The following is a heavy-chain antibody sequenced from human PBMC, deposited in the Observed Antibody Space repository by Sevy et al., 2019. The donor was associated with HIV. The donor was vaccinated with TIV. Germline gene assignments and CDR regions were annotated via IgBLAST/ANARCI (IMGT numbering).Heavy chain of an antibody. J-gene: IGHJ4*02. V-gene: IGHV3-48*03. CDR1: GFTFSNYE. CDR3: AEYFY. CDR2: ISSSGNTV. Sequence: GGSLRLSCAASGFTFSNYEMNWLRQAPGKGLEWVSYISSSGNTVYYAEAVKGRFTISRDNAKNPLYLQMNSLRVEDTAVYYCAEYFYWGQGALVTVSS.